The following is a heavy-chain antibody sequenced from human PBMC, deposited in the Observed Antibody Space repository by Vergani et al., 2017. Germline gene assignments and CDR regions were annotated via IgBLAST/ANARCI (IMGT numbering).Heavy chain of an antibody. CDR3: ATYRRESSSGWYEWAWCAFDY. CDR1: GGSISSYY. J-gene: IGHJ4*02. D-gene: IGHD6-19*01. CDR2: IYYSGST. V-gene: IGHV4-59*08. Sequence: QVQLQESGPGLVKPSETLSLTCTVSGGSISSYYWSWIRQPPGKGLEWIGYIYYSGSTNYNPSLKSRVTIAVDTSQNQFPLKLSSVHAADKAVYYCATYRRESSSGWYEWAWCAFDYWGQGTLVTVSS.